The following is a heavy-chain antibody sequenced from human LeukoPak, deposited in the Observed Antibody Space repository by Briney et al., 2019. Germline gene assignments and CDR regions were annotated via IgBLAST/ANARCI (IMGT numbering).Heavy chain of an antibody. CDR2: INPSGGST. Sequence: ASVKVSCKASGYTFTSYYMHWVRQAPGQGLEWMGIINPSGGSTSYAQKFQGRVTMTRDTSTSTVYMELSSLRSEDTAVYYCASPVAAATDYYYYGMDVWGQGTTVTVSS. D-gene: IGHD2-15*01. CDR1: GYTFTSYY. CDR3: ASPVAAATDYYYYGMDV. V-gene: IGHV1-46*01. J-gene: IGHJ6*02.